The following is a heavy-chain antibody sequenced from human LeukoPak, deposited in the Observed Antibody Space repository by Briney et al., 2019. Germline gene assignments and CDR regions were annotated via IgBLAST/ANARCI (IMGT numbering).Heavy chain of an antibody. Sequence: ASVKVFCKASGGTFSSYAISWVRQAPGQGLEWMGGIIPIFGTANYAQKFQGRVTITADESTSTAYMELSSLRSEDTAVYYCARVRVVTLQYYYYGMDVWGQGTTVTVSS. J-gene: IGHJ6*02. CDR1: GGTFSSYA. CDR2: IIPIFGTA. V-gene: IGHV1-69*13. D-gene: IGHD4-23*01. CDR3: ARVRVVTLQYYYYGMDV.